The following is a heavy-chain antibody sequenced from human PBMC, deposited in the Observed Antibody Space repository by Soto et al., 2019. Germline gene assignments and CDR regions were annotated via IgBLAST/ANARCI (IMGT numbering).Heavy chain of an antibody. V-gene: IGHV3-74*01. CDR2: IDNAGTDS. J-gene: IGHJ6*04. Sequence: EVQLVESGGGLVQPGGSLRLSCAASGFTLSGRSMHWVRQAPGKGLVWVSGIDNAGTDSTYADSVKGRVTSSGDNAKNMLYLQMNSLRVEDTVVYYCARVWVGADVWGKGNTVTVSS. D-gene: IGHD2-15*01. CDR1: GFTLSGRS. CDR3: ARVWVGADV.